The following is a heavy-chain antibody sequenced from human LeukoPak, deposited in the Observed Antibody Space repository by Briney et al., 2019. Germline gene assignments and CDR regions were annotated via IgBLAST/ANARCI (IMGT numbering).Heavy chain of an antibody. Sequence: PGGSLRLSCAASGFTFNSYTMNWVRQAPGKGLEWVSSISSSSGYIYYADSVKGRFTISRDNTKNSLYLQMNSLRVEDTAVYYCARSAIHYGMDVWGQGTTATVSS. D-gene: IGHD2-2*01. V-gene: IGHV3-21*01. CDR1: GFTFNSYT. CDR3: ARSAIHYGMDV. J-gene: IGHJ6*02. CDR2: ISSSSGYI.